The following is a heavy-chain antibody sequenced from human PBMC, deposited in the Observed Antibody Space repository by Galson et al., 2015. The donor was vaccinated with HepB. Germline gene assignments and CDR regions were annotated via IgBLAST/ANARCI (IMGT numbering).Heavy chain of an antibody. CDR2: IYYSGNT. J-gene: IGHJ4*02. CDR1: SGSISDYY. Sequence: SETLSLTCAVSSGSISDYYWGWIRQPPGKGLEWIGYIYYSGNTKYNPSLKSRVTISKDASKNQFSLELNSVTAADTAVYFCAGGKRKYYETSGYFDSWGQGTLVTVSS. V-gene: IGHV4-59*01. D-gene: IGHD3-22*01. CDR3: AGGKRKYYETSGYFDS.